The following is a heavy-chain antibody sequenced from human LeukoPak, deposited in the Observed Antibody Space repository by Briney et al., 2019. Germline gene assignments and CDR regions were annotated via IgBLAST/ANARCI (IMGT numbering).Heavy chain of an antibody. D-gene: IGHD7-27*01. V-gene: IGHV4-59*08. CDR1: GGSISSYY. Sequence: SETLSLTCTVSGGSISSYYWSWIRQPPGQGLEWIGYIYSSASTYYNPSLKSRVTISVDTSKNRFSLKLSTVTAADTAVYYCARRPTGDPKFDYWGQGTLVTVSS. CDR2: IYSSAST. J-gene: IGHJ4*02. CDR3: ARRPTGDPKFDY.